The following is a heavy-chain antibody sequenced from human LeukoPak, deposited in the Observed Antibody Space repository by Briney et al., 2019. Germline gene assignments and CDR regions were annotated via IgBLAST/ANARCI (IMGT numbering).Heavy chain of an antibody. Sequence: GGSLRLSCAASGFTFSNAWISWVRQAPGKGLEWVVRIKSKTDGGTTDYAAPVKGRFTISRDDSKNTLYLQMNSLKTEDTAVYYCTTSGITIFGVVIIGHFDYWGQGTLVTVSS. V-gene: IGHV3-15*01. D-gene: IGHD3-3*01. J-gene: IGHJ4*02. CDR1: GFTFSNAW. CDR3: TTSGITIFGVVIIGHFDY. CDR2: IKSKTDGGTT.